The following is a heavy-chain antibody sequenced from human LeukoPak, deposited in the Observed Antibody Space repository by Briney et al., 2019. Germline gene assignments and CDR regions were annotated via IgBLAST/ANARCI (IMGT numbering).Heavy chain of an antibody. CDR2: ISSSSSYI. Sequence: GGSLRLSCAASGFTFSSYSMNWVRQAPGKGREWVSSISSSSSYIYYADSVKGRFTISRDNAKNSLYLQMNSLRAEDTAVYYCARDRGSSWYVDYWGQGTLVTVSS. CDR3: ARDRGSSWYVDY. J-gene: IGHJ4*02. CDR1: GFTFSSYS. V-gene: IGHV3-21*01. D-gene: IGHD6-13*01.